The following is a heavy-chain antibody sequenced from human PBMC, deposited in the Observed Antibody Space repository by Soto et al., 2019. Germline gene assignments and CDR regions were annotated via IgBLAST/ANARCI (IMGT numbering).Heavy chain of an antibody. D-gene: IGHD6-6*01. Sequence: GASVKVSCKVSGYTLTELSMHWVRQAPGKGLEWMGGFDPEDGETIYAQKFQGRVTMTEDTSTGTAYMELSSLRSEDTAVYYCATPIAARWYGGYGMDVWRQRTTVTVSS. CDR1: GYTLTELS. V-gene: IGHV1-24*01. J-gene: IGHJ6*02. CDR3: ATPIAARWYGGYGMDV. CDR2: FDPEDGET.